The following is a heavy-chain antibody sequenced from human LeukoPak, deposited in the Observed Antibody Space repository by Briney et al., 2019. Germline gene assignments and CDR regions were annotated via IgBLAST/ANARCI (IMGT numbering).Heavy chain of an antibody. CDR3: AELGITMIGGV. CDR2: ISSSSSYI. J-gene: IGHJ6*04. CDR1: GFTFSSYA. D-gene: IGHD3-10*02. Sequence: GGSLRLSCAASGFTFSSYAMSWVRQAPGKGLEWVSSISSSSSYIYYADSVKGRFTISRDNAKNSLYLQMNSLRAEDTAVYYCAELGITMIGGVWGKGTPVTISS. V-gene: IGHV3-21*01.